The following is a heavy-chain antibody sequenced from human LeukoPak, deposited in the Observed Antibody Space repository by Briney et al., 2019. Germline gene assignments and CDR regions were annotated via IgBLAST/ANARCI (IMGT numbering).Heavy chain of an antibody. Sequence: PGGSLRLSCAASGFTFSSYAMHWDRQAPGKGLEWVAVISYDGSNKYYADSVKGRFTISRDNSKNTLYLQMDSLRAEDTAVYYCARGRDIVVVVAANDYWGQGTLVTASS. CDR2: ISYDGSNK. CDR1: GFTFSSYA. CDR3: ARGRDIVVVVAANDY. D-gene: IGHD2-15*01. V-gene: IGHV3-30-3*01. J-gene: IGHJ4*02.